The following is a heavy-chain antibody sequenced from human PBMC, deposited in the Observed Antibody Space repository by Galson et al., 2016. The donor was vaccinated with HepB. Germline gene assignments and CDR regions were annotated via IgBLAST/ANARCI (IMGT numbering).Heavy chain of an antibody. CDR1: GYTFTSYY. J-gene: IGHJ4*02. Sequence: SVKVSCKASGYTFTSYYMHWVRQAPGQGLEWMGIINPSGGSTSYAQKFQGRVTVTRDTSTSTVYMELSSLRSDDTALYYCARDSWFYGSGNYYPFDYWGQGTLITVSS. CDR3: ARDSWFYGSGNYYPFDY. D-gene: IGHD3-10*01. V-gene: IGHV1-46*01. CDR2: INPSGGST.